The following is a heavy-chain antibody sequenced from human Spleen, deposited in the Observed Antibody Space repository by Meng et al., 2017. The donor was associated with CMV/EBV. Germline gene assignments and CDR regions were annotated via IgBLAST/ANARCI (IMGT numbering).Heavy chain of an antibody. J-gene: IGHJ4*02. CDR2: IYYSGST. CDR1: GGSISSSSYY. Sequence: SETLSLTCTVSGGSISSSSYYWGWIRQPPGKGLEWIGSIYYSGSTYYNPSLKSRVTISVDTSKNQFSLKLSSVTAADTAVYYCARERWTKALIFDYWGQGTLVTVSS. CDR3: ARERWTKALIFDY. V-gene: IGHV4-39*02. D-gene: IGHD5-24*01.